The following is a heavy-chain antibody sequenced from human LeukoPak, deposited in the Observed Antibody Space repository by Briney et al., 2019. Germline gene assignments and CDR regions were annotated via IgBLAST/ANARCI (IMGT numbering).Heavy chain of an antibody. V-gene: IGHV3-30-3*01. CDR2: ISYDGSNK. D-gene: IGHD3-22*01. CDR3: ARDRTYYYDSSGYYNYYYGMDV. Sequence: PGGSLRLSCAASGFTFSSYAMHWVRQAPGKGLEWVAVISYDGSNKYYADSVKGRFTISRDNSKNTLYLQMNSLRAEDTAVYYCARDRTYYYDSSGYYNYYYGMDVWGQGTTVTVSS. J-gene: IGHJ6*02. CDR1: GFTFSSYA.